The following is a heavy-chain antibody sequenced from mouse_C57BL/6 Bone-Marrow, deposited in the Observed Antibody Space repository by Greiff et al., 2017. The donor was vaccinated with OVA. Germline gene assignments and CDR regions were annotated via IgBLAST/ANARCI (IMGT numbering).Heavy chain of an antibody. CDR2: IYPGSGST. J-gene: IGHJ2*01. D-gene: IGHD1-1*01. CDR1: GYTFTSYW. Sequence: QVQLQQPGAELVKPGASVKMSCKASGYTFTSYWITWVKQRPGQGLEWIGDIYPGSGSTNYNEKFTSKATLTVDTSSSTAYMQLSSLTSEDSAVYYCARDTTVVASFDYWGQCTTLTVSS. V-gene: IGHV1-55*01. CDR3: ARDTTVVASFDY.